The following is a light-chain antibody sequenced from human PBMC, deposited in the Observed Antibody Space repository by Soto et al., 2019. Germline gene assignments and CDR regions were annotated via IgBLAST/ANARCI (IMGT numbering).Light chain of an antibody. Sequence: DIQMTQSPSTLSASVGDRVTITCRASQSISSWLAWYQQKPGKAPKLLINDASSLESGVPSRFSVSGSGTEFTLTIRSLQTDDFATYSCQQYNSYSWTFGQGTKVEIK. CDR2: DAS. CDR1: QSISSW. V-gene: IGKV1-5*01. CDR3: QQYNSYSWT. J-gene: IGKJ1*01.